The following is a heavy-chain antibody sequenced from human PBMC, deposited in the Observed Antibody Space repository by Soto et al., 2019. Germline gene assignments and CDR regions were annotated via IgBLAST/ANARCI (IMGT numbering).Heavy chain of an antibody. CDR2: IFYSGTT. D-gene: IGHD2-15*01. CDR3: VGDHVVTANYYGMDV. J-gene: IGHJ6*02. V-gene: IGHV4-31*03. CDR1: GGSISNDGYY. Sequence: QVQLQESGPGLVKPSQTLSLICTVSGGSISNDGYYWSWIRQHPGKGLAWIGYIFYSGTTYYNPSLKRRITMSVDTSKNQFSLKLHSLTAADTAVYYCVGDHVVTANYYGMDVWGQGTTVTISS.